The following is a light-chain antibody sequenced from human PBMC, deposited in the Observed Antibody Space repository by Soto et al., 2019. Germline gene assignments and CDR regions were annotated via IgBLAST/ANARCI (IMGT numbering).Light chain of an antibody. CDR2: EVS. CDR1: SSDVGSYNL. V-gene: IGLV2-23*02. CDR3: CSYAGSSTHYV. Sequence: QSVLTQPASVSGSPGQSITISCTGTSSDVGSYNLVSWYQQHPGKAPKLMIYEVSKRPSGVSNRFSGSKSGNTASLTISGLQAEDEADYYCCSYAGSSTHYVFGTGTKVTDL. J-gene: IGLJ1*01.